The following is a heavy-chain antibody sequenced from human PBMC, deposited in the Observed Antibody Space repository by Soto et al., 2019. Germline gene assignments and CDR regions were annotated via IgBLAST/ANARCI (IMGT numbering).Heavy chain of an antibody. Sequence: GASVKVSCKASAYTFTRYDITWVRQAPGQGLEWMAWISTFNGNTHYAQNLQGRVTMTTDTSTSTAYMELRSLRSDDTAVYYCARGAGSGTYGMDVWGQGTTVTVSS. CDR1: AYTFTRYD. J-gene: IGHJ6*02. CDR3: ARGAGSGTYGMDV. D-gene: IGHD3-10*01. CDR2: ISTFNGNT. V-gene: IGHV1-18*01.